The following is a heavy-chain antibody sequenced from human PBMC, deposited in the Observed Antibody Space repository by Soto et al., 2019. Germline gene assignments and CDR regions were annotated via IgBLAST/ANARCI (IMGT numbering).Heavy chain of an antibody. Sequence: PGGSLRLPCAPSGFTFSSYSMNWVRQAPGKGLEWVSYISSSSSTIYYADSVKGRFTISRDNAKNSLYLQMNSLRAEDTAVYYWARGDGIQLWLHVENAFDIWGQGTMVTVSS. CDR3: ARGDGIQLWLHVENAFDI. CDR1: GFTFSSYS. J-gene: IGHJ3*02. V-gene: IGHV3-48*01. D-gene: IGHD5-18*01. CDR2: ISSSSSTI.